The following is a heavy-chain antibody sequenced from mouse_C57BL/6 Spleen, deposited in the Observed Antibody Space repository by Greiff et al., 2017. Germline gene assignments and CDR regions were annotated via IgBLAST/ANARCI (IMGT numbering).Heavy chain of an antibody. CDR1: GYTFTSYW. CDR3: ARSVLRDWYFDG. CDR2: IYPGSGRT. Sequence: QVQLQQPGAELVKPGASVKMSCKASGYTFTSYWITWVKQRPGQGLEWIGDIYPGSGRTNYNEKFKSKATLTVDTSSSTAYMQLSSLTSEDSAVYYCARSVLRDWYFDGWGTGTTVTVSS. V-gene: IGHV1-55*01. J-gene: IGHJ1*03.